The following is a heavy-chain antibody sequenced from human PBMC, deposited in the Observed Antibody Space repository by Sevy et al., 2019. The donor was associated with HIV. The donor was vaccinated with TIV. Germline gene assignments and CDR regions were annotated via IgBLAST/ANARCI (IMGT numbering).Heavy chain of an antibody. J-gene: IGHJ4*02. CDR1: GFTFSDYY. V-gene: IGHV3-11*01. D-gene: IGHD3-3*01. CDR2: IRSSGSTI. CDR3: ARDGRGFWSGYSYTFDY. Sequence: GGSLRLSCAASGFTFSDYYMSWIRQAPGKGLEWVSYIRSSGSTIYQADSVKGRFTISRDNAKNSLYLQMNSLRAEDTAVYYCARDGRGFWSGYSYTFDYWGQGTLVTVSS.